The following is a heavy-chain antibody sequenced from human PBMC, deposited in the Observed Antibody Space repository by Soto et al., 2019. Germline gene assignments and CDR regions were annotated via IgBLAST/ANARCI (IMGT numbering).Heavy chain of an antibody. Sequence: GGSLRLSCAASGFTFSSYSMNWVRQAPGKGLEWVSYISSSSSTIYYADSVKGRFTISRDNAKNSLYLQMNSLRAEDTAVYYCARTGGLTVKNYYYYYYMDVWGKGTTVTVSS. D-gene: IGHD4-17*01. V-gene: IGHV3-48*01. CDR2: ISSSSSTI. J-gene: IGHJ6*03. CDR3: ARTGGLTVKNYYYYYYMDV. CDR1: GFTFSSYS.